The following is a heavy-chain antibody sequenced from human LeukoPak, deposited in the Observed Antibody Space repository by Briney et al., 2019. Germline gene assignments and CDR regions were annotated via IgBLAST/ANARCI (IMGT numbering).Heavy chain of an antibody. CDR2: IYYSGNT. D-gene: IGHD3/OR15-3a*01. CDR3: ARQTGSGLFILP. Sequence: PSETLSLTCTVSGDSISSFYWGWIRQPPGKGLEWIGSIYYSGNTYYNASLKSQVSISVDTSKNQFSLRLTPVTAADTAVYYCARQTGSGLFILPGGQGTLVTVSS. CDR1: GDSISSFY. J-gene: IGHJ4*02. V-gene: IGHV4-39*01.